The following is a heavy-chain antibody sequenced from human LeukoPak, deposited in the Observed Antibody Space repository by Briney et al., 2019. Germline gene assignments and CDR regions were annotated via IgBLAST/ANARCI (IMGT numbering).Heavy chain of an antibody. Sequence: GGSLRLSCAASGFTFSSYGMHWVRQAPGKGLEWVACIRYDGSNKYYADSVKGRFTISRDNSKNTLYLQMNSLRAEDTAVYYCAVIVVVPAAPYFDYWGQGTLVTVSS. CDR3: AVIVVVPAAPYFDY. J-gene: IGHJ4*02. D-gene: IGHD2-2*01. V-gene: IGHV3-30*02. CDR2: IRYDGSNK. CDR1: GFTFSSYG.